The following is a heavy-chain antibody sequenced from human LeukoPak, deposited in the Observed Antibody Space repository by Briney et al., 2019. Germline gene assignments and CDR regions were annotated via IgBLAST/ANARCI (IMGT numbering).Heavy chain of an antibody. V-gene: IGHV1-18*01. CDR1: GYTFTSYG. Sequence: ASVKVSCKASGYTFTSYGISWVRQAPGQGLEWMGWISAYNGNTNYAQKLQGRVTMTTDTSTSTAYMELRSLRSDDTAVYYCASREHYDSSGYYFPPIDFDYWGQGTLVTVSS. J-gene: IGHJ4*02. CDR3: ASREHYDSSGYYFPPIDFDY. CDR2: ISAYNGNT. D-gene: IGHD3-22*01.